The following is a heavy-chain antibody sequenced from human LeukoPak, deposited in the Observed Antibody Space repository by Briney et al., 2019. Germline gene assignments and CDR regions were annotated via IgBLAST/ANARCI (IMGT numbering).Heavy chain of an antibody. D-gene: IGHD5-12*01. CDR2: IKQDGSEK. CDR3: ASLSSIVATF. V-gene: IGHV3-7*01. CDR1: GGSFSTNW. J-gene: IGHJ4*02. Sequence: GGSLILSCAASGGSFSTNWLSWVRQPPGKGLEWLANIKQDGSEKYYANSVKGRFAISRDNAKNSLLLQMDSLRAEDTAVYYCASLSSIVATFWGQAGLVTVSS.